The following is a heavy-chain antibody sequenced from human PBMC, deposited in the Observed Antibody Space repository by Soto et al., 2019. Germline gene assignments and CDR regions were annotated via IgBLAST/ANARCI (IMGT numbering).Heavy chain of an antibody. CDR1: GFSLNTNGVS. CDR3: ARNPIWDYGDPRNAFDI. V-gene: IGHV2-70*12. J-gene: IGHJ3*02. D-gene: IGHD4-17*01. CDR2: IDWDDDK. Sequence: SGPTLVNPTQTLTLTCTLSGFSLNTNGVSVNWTRQPPGKALEWLARIDWDDDKYYNSSLKTRLTISRDSSRNQVVLTMTNMDPVDTGTYFCARNPIWDYGDPRNAFDIWGQGTSVTV.